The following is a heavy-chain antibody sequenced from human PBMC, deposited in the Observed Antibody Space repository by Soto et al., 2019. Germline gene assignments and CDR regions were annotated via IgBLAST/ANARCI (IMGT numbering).Heavy chain of an antibody. CDR3: ARSIAVAGKNDY. V-gene: IGHV4-34*01. CDR2: INHSGST. D-gene: IGHD6-19*01. Sequence: LSLTCAVYGGSLSGYYWSWIRQPPGKGLEWIGEINHSGSTNYNPSLKSRVTISVDTSKNQFSLKLSSVTAADTAVYYCARSIAVAGKNDYWGQGTLVTVSS. CDR1: GGSLSGYY. J-gene: IGHJ4*02.